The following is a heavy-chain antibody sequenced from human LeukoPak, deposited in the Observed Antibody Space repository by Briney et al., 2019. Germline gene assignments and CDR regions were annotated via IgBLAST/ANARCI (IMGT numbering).Heavy chain of an antibody. Sequence: SETLSLTCTVSGGTISSSNYYWGWIRQPPGKGLEWIASVYYSGSTYYNPSLKSRVTISVDTSKNQFSLKLSSVTAADTAVYYCARLYSSSRYSYGSKPIYYFDYWGQGTLVTVSS. CDR3: ARLYSSSRYSYGSKPIYYFDY. J-gene: IGHJ4*02. CDR1: GGTISSSNYY. V-gene: IGHV4-39*07. D-gene: IGHD6-6*01. CDR2: VYYSGST.